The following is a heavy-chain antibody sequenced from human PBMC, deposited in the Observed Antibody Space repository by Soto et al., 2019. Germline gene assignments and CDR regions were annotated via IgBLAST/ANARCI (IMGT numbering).Heavy chain of an antibody. CDR1: GGSFSTFG. V-gene: IGHV1-69*01. D-gene: IGHD3-3*02. Sequence: HVQLVQSGAEVKKPGSSVKVSCKTSGGSFSTFGITWVRQVPGHGLEWVGGIIPIYGVTNYAQKFQGRVTMTADEFTGTAHMKLTSLKSEDTAVYYCARAHSSSRGVDGHFWDDWGQGTLVTVSS. CDR2: IIPIYGVT. J-gene: IGHJ4*02. CDR3: ARAHSSSRGVDGHFWDD.